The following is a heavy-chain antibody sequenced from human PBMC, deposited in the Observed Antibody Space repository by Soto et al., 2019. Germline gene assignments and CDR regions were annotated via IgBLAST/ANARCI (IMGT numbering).Heavy chain of an antibody. CDR2: IYYSGST. Sequence: QVQLQESGPGLVKPSQTLSLTCTVSGGSISSGGYYWSWIRQHPGKGLEWIGYIYYSGSTYYNPSLKSRVTISVDTSKNQFSLKLSSVTAADTAVYYCARVAEEMATMVNYFDYWGQGTLVTVSS. J-gene: IGHJ4*02. V-gene: IGHV4-31*03. CDR3: ARVAEEMATMVNYFDY. D-gene: IGHD5-12*01. CDR1: GGSISSGGYY.